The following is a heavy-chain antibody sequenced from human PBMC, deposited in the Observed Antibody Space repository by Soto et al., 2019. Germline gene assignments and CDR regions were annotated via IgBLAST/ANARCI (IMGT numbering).Heavy chain of an antibody. CDR3: ARFYN. Sequence: GGSLRLSCAASGFTFSSYGMSWVRQAPGKGPEWVADMNPDGSQESYVDSVKGRFTMSRDNAQNSLFLHMSSLRPEDTAIYYCARFYNWGPGTLVTVSS. V-gene: IGHV3-7*01. CDR1: GFTFSSYG. J-gene: IGHJ4*02. CDR2: MNPDGSQE.